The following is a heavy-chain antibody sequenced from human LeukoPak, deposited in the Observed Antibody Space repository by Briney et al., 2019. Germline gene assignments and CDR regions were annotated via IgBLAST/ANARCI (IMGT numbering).Heavy chain of an antibody. CDR1: GFSFSSYA. Sequence: GGSLRLPCAASGFSFSSYALSWVRQAPGKGLEWVSVMSGSGGSTYYADSVKGRFTLSRDNSNNTLFLQMNSLRAEDTAIYYCAKGRIVGATLFECWGQGALVTVSS. V-gene: IGHV3-23*01. D-gene: IGHD1-26*01. J-gene: IGHJ4*02. CDR3: AKGRIVGATLFEC. CDR2: MSGSGGST.